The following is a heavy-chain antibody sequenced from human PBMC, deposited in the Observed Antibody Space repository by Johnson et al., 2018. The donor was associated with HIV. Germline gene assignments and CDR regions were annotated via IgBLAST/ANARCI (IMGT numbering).Heavy chain of an antibody. CDR2: IWYDGSNK. CDR1: GFTFSSYG. Sequence: QVQLVESGGGVVQPGRSLRLSCAASGFTFSSYGMHWVRQAPGQGLEWVAVIWYDGSNKYYADTVKGRVTISRENAKESLYMQMNSLGAEDTALYYCAKQLYDLNYEFWSGYPIWGRGTMVTVAS. CDR3: AKQLYDLNYEFWSGYPI. V-gene: IGHV3-33*03. J-gene: IGHJ3*02. D-gene: IGHD3-3*01.